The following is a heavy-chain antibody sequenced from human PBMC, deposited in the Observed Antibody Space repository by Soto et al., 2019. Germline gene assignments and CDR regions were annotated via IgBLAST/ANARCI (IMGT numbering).Heavy chain of an antibody. Sequence: QVQLQESGPGLVKPSQTLSLTCTVSGGSISSGGYYWSWIRQHPGQGLEWIGYIYYSGSTYYNPSLKRRVTISVDTSKNQFSLKLSSVTAADTAVYYCARDRYCSSTSCSAGIYYYYYGMDVWGQGTTVTVSS. CDR1: GGSISSGGYY. D-gene: IGHD2-2*01. J-gene: IGHJ6*02. CDR3: ARDRYCSSTSCSAGIYYYYYGMDV. V-gene: IGHV4-31*03. CDR2: IYYSGST.